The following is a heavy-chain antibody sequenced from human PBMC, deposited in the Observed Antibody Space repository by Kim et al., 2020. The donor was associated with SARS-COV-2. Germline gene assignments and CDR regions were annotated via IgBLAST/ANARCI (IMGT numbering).Heavy chain of an antibody. D-gene: IGHD3-16*01. V-gene: IGHV3-23*01. Sequence: GGSLRLSCAVSGFIVTNYDMSWARQAPGKGLEWISYISGSIGATYYADSVKGRFTVSRDNSENTLYLQMTSLRADDTAVKYCLRGHVESWGQGTLVTVS. J-gene: IGHJ4*02. CDR3: LRGHVES. CDR1: GFIVTNYD. CDR2: ISGSIGAT.